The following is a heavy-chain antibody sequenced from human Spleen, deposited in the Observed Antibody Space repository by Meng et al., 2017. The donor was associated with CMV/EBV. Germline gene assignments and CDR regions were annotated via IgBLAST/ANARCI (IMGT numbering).Heavy chain of an antibody. CDR3: ARELLNNQGYCRSTSCYESYGMDV. J-gene: IGHJ6*02. Sequence: GGSLRLSCAASRSTFSSCSMNWVRQAPGKGLEWVANIKQDGSQKYYVDSVKGRFTISRDNAKNSLYLQMNSLRAEDTAVYYCARELLNNQGYCRSTSCYESYGMDVWGQGTTVTVSS. CDR2: IKQDGSQK. D-gene: IGHD2-2*01. CDR1: RSTFSSCS. V-gene: IGHV3-7*01.